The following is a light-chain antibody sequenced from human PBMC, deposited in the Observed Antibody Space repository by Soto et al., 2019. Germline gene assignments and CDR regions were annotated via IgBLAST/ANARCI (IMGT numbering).Light chain of an antibody. Sequence: DIVMTQSPATLSGSPGERATLSCRASQSVNSNLAWYQQKPGQAPRLLIYGASTRATGITDRFSGSGSGTEFTLTISSLQSEDFAVYYCQQYNRWPPLTFGGGTKVDIK. V-gene: IGKV3-15*01. J-gene: IGKJ4*01. CDR2: GAS. CDR3: QQYNRWPPLT. CDR1: QSVNSN.